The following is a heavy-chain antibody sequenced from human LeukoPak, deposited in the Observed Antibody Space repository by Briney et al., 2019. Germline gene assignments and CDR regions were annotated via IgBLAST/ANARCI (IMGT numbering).Heavy chain of an antibody. D-gene: IGHD3-9*01. CDR1: GDSISSYY. CDR3: ASGNRYYDILTGDYYYNGMDV. CDR2: IYDSGST. V-gene: IGHV4-59*01. Sequence: SETLSLTCTVSGDSISSYYWSWIRQPPGKGLEWIGYIYDSGSTNYNPSLKSRVTISVDTSKNQFSLKLSSVTAADTAVYYCASGNRYYDILTGDYYYNGMDVWGQGTTVTVSS. J-gene: IGHJ6*02.